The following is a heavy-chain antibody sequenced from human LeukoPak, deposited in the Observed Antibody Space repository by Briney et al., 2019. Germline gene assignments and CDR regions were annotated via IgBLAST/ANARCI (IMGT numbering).Heavy chain of an antibody. V-gene: IGHV3-23*01. CDR3: AKGYDFWSGGIDY. D-gene: IGHD3-3*01. CDR2: ISGSGGST. CDR1: GFTFSGYA. J-gene: IGHJ4*02. Sequence: PGGSLRLSCAASGFTFSGYAIAWVRQAPGKGLEWVSGISGSGGSTFYADSVKGRFTISRDNSKNTLYLQMGNLRAEDTAVYYCAKGYDFWSGGIDYWGQGTLVTVSS.